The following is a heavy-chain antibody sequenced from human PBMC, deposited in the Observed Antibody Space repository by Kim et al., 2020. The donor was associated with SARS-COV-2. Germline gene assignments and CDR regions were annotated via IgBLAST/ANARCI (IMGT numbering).Heavy chain of an antibody. Sequence: ADSVKGPFTNSRYNSKNTLYLQMNGLRAEGTAVYYCARYLLGGATSYGMDVWGQGTTVTVSS. V-gene: IGHV3-30*05. J-gene: IGHJ6*02. D-gene: IGHD1-26*01. CDR3: ARYLLGGATSYGMDV.